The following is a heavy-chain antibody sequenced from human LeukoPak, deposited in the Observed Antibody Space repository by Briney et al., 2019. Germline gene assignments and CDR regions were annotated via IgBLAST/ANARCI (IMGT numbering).Heavy chain of an antibody. Sequence: GGSLRLSCAASGFTFSSYAMSWVRQAPGKGLEWVSAISGSGGSTYYADSVKGRFTISRDNSKNTLYLQMNSLRAEDTAVYHCAKGGVRYCSGGSCYSNYWGQGTLVTVSS. D-gene: IGHD2-15*01. CDR1: GFTFSSYA. CDR2: ISGSGGST. J-gene: IGHJ4*02. CDR3: AKGGVRYCSGGSCYSNY. V-gene: IGHV3-23*01.